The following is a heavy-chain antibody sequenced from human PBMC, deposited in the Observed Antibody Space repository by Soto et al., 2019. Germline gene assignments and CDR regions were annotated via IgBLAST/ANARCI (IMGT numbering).Heavy chain of an antibody. D-gene: IGHD3-22*01. CDR1: GGSIRNYY. CDR3: ARDYYDSSGYIHYYYGMDV. J-gene: IGHJ6*02. Sequence: SETLSLTSTGSGGSIRNYYWSWIRQPPVKGLEWIGYIYYSVSTNYNPSLKSRVTISVDTSKNQFSLKLSSVTAADTAVYYCARDYYDSSGYIHYYYGMDVWGQGTTVTVSS. V-gene: IGHV4-59*01. CDR2: IYYSVST.